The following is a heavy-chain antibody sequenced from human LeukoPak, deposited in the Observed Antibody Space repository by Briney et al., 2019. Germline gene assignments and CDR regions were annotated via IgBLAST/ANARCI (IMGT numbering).Heavy chain of an antibody. V-gene: IGHV4-59*01. Sequence: PSETLSLTCAVSTASISSYYWSWLRQPPGKGLEWIGYIDYNGSPKYNPSLKSRVTISVDTSKNDFSLKLSSVTAADTAVYYCARVRAVAGPALFDYWGQGTLVTVSS. J-gene: IGHJ4*02. CDR2: IDYNGSP. D-gene: IGHD6-19*01. CDR3: ARVRAVAGPALFDY. CDR1: TASISSYY.